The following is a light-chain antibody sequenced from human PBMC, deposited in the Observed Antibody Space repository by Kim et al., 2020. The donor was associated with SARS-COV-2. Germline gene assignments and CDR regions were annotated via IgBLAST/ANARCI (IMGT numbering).Light chain of an antibody. CDR2: GKY. CDR3: SSRDSTGDHVV. Sequence: AVGQTVRLTCQGDSLRNYYATWYQQRPGQAPTLVLYGKYDRPSGIPDRFSGSASGNTASLTITGAQAEDEGDYYCSSRDSTGDHVVFGGGTQLIVL. J-gene: IGLJ3*02. CDR1: SLRNYY. V-gene: IGLV3-19*01.